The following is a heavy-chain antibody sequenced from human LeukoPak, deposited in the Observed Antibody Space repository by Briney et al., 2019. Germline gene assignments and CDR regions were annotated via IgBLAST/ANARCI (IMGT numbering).Heavy chain of an antibody. V-gene: IGHV4-4*07. D-gene: IGHD6-19*01. CDR1: GGSISSYY. J-gene: IGHJ4*02. CDR2: IHTSGST. Sequence: SGTLSPTCIVSGGSISSYYWSWIRQPAGKGLEWIGQIHTSGSTNYSPSLKSRVAMSVDTSKNQFSLELSSVTAADTAVYYCAGRAQTTGWSFDYWGQGALVTVSS. CDR3: AGRAQTTGWSFDY.